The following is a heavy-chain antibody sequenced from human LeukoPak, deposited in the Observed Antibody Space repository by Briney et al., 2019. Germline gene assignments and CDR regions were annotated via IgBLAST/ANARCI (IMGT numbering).Heavy chain of an antibody. V-gene: IGHV3-21*01. D-gene: IGHD2-21*01. J-gene: IGHJ4*02. CDR3: AKAPVTTCSGAYCYPFDY. CDR2: ISSSSSYI. Sequence: GGSLRLSCAASGFTFSSYSMDWVRQAPGKGLEWVSSISSSSSYIYYADSVKGRFTISRDNAKNSLYLQMNSLRAEDTAVYYCAKAPVTTCSGAYCYPFDYWGQGTLVTVSS. CDR1: GFTFSSYS.